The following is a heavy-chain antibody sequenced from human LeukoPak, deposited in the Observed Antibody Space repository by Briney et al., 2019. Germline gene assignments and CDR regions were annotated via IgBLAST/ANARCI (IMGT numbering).Heavy chain of an antibody. V-gene: IGHV4-34*01. Sequence: SETLSLTCAVYGGSFSGYYWSWIRQPPGKGLGWIGEINHSGSTNYNPSLKSRVTISVDTSKNQFSLKLSSVTAADTAVYYCARAGRTTVTLPFDYWGQGTLVTVSS. CDR3: ARAGRTTVTLPFDY. D-gene: IGHD4-17*01. J-gene: IGHJ4*02. CDR1: GGSFSGYY. CDR2: INHSGST.